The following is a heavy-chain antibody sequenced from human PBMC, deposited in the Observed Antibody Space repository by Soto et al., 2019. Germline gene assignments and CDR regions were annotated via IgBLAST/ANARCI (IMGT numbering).Heavy chain of an antibody. CDR1: GFTFTSYG. CDR2: IWYDGSKT. J-gene: IGHJ4*02. Sequence: QVQLVESGGGVVQAGRSLRLSCAPYGFTFTSYGFHWVRQAPGKGLEWLALIWYDGSKTYYTDSVKGRFTISRDDSKNMLYLQMDSLRVDDTAVYFCVRDVGTSNYVFDYWGQGTLVTVSS. V-gene: IGHV3-33*01. D-gene: IGHD3-9*01. CDR3: VRDVGTSNYVFDY.